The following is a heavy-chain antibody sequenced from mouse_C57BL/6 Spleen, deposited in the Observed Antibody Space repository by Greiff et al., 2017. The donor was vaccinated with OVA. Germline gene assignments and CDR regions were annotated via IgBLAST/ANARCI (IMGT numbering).Heavy chain of an antibody. D-gene: IGHD2-1*01. CDR1: GFTFSSYA. CDR3: ARGGGNYTPYYFDY. V-gene: IGHV5-4*01. CDR2: ISDGGRYT. Sequence: EVQLVESGGGLVKPGGSLKLSCAASGFTFSSYAMSWVRPTPEKRLEWVATISDGGRYTYYPDNVKGRFTISRDNAKNNLYLQMSHLKSEDTAMYYCARGGGNYTPYYFDYWGKGTTLTVSS. J-gene: IGHJ2*01.